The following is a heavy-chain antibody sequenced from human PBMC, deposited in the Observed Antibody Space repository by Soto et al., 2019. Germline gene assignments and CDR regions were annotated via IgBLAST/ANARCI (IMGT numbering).Heavy chain of an antibody. CDR1: GYTFTTYD. V-gene: IGHV1-8*01. D-gene: IGHD6-6*01. CDR2: VSPHSGST. J-gene: IGHJ4*02. CDR3: ARGGYSSSWEFDF. Sequence: QVQLVQSGAEVKKPGASLRVSCKASGYTFTTYDINWVRQTPGQGLEWMGWVSPHSGSTGFAQRFPGRLTMTTNTTITTPYMYLISLRSDDSAVYFCARGGYSSSWEFDFWGQGTLVTVS.